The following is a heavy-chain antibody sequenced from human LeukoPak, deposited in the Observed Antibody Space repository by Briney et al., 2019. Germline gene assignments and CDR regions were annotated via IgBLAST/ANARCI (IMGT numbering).Heavy chain of an antibody. CDR1: GGTFDSYA. V-gene: IGHV1-69*01. D-gene: IGHD1-7*01. CDR3: AAKVTGTTAFDY. J-gene: IGHJ4*02. Sequence: ASVKVSCKASGGTFDSYAISWVRQAPGQGLEWMGGIIPIFGTANYAQKFQGRVTITADESTSTAYMELSSLRSEDTAAYYCAAKVTGTTAFDYWGQGTLVTVSS. CDR2: IIPIFGTA.